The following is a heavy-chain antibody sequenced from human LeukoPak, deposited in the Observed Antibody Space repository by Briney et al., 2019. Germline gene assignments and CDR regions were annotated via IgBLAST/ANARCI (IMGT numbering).Heavy chain of an antibody. CDR1: GGSFSGYY. J-gene: IGHJ4*02. CDR2: INHSGST. CDR3: AREGTESYYYDSSDYPPDY. Sequence: PSETLSLTCAVYGGSFSGYYWTWIRQPPGKGLEWIGEINHSGSTNYNPSLKRRVTISVDTSKNQFSLKLSSVTAADTAVYYCAREGTESYYYDSSDYPPDYWGQGTLVTVSS. D-gene: IGHD3-22*01. V-gene: IGHV4-34*01.